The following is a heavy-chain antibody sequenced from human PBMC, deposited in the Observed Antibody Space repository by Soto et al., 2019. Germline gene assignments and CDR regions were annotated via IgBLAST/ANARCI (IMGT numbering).Heavy chain of an antibody. CDR1: GGAISSDNYY. Sequence: SETLPLTCTVSGGAISSDNYYWSWIRHSPGKGLEWIGYIYYTGSTYYNPSLKSRITLSVETSKNQFSLKLSSVTAADKAVYYCAYRNLRFLPHVWGQGTTV. V-gene: IGHV4-30-4*01. D-gene: IGHD3-3*01. CDR3: AYRNLRFLPHV. CDR2: IYYTGST. J-gene: IGHJ6*02.